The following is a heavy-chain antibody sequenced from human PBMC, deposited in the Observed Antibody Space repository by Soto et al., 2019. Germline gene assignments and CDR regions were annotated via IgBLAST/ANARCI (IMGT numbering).Heavy chain of an antibody. J-gene: IGHJ4*02. V-gene: IGHV3-30-3*01. CDR2: ISYDGSNK. Sequence: GGSLRLSCAASGFTFSSYAMHWVRQAPGKGLEWVAVISYDGSNKYYADSVKGRFTISRDNSKNTLYLQMNSLRAEDTAVYYCAREGLGEDFWSETGYFDYWGQGTLVTVSS. D-gene: IGHD3-3*01. CDR3: AREGLGEDFWSETGYFDY. CDR1: GFTFSSYA.